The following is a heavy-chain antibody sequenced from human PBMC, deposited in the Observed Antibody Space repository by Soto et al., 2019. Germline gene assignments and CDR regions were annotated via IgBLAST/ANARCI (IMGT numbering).Heavy chain of an antibody. CDR3: AGRVVGTTGPSDF. CDR2: ISHSGST. CDR1: RGSISSDDW. V-gene: IGHV4-4*02. D-gene: IGHD1-26*01. J-gene: IGHJ4*02. Sequence: QVQLQESGPGLVKPSGTLSLTCAVSRGSISSDDWWSWVRQPPGKGLEWIGEISHSGSTNYNPSLKSRVTISVDKSKTQFSLKLSSVTAADTAIYSCAGRVVGTTGPSDFWGQGTLVTVSS.